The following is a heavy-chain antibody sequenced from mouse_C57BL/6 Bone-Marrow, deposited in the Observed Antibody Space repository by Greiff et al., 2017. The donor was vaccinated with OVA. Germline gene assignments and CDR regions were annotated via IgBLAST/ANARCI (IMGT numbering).Heavy chain of an antibody. CDR1: GYSITSGYY. CDR3: ARMYGNSWFAY. D-gene: IGHD2-10*02. Sequence: EVKLLESGPGLVKPSQSLSLTCSVTGYSITSGYYWNWIRQFPGNKLEWMGYISYDGSNNYNPSLKNRISITRDTSKNQFFLKLNSVTTEDTATYYGARMYGNSWFAYWGQGTLVTVSA. V-gene: IGHV3-6*01. J-gene: IGHJ3*01. CDR2: ISYDGSN.